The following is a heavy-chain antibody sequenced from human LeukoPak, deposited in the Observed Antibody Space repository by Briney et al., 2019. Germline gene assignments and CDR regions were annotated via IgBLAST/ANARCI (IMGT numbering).Heavy chain of an antibody. V-gene: IGHV3-11*04. CDR2: ISSSGSTI. J-gene: IGHJ3*02. CDR3: ARGLTTIFHANDAFDI. CDR1: GFTFSDYY. Sequence: GGSLRLSCAASGFTFSDYYMSWIRQAPGKGLEWVSYISSSGSTIYYADSVKGRFTISRDNAKNSLYLQMNSLRAEDTAVYYCARGLTTIFHANDAFDIWGQGTMVTVSS. D-gene: IGHD3-9*01.